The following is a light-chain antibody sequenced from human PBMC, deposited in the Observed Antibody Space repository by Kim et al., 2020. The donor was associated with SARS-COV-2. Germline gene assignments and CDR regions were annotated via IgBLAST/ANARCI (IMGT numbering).Light chain of an antibody. CDR3: QSYDFPDVV. V-gene: IGLV6-57*04. J-gene: IGLJ2*01. CDR2: EDN. Sequence: NFMLTQPHSVSESPGKTVTISCTRSSGSIASNYVQWYQQRPGSAPTTVIYEDNQRPSGVPDRFSGSIDSSSNSASLTISGLKTEDEADYYCQSYDFPDVVFGGGTQLTVL. CDR1: SGSIASNY.